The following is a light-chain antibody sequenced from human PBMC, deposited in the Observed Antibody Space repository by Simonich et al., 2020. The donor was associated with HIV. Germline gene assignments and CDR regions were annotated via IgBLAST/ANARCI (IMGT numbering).Light chain of an antibody. Sequence: QSALTQPASVSGSPGQSITISCTGTSGDVGGYKYVSWYQQHPGKAPKLMIYDVNKRPAGVSNRFSGSKSGNTASLTISGLQAEDEADYYCNSYTSSSPWVFGGGTKLTVL. CDR1: SGDVGGYKY. J-gene: IGLJ3*02. V-gene: IGLV2-14*01. CDR2: DVN. CDR3: NSYTSSSPWV.